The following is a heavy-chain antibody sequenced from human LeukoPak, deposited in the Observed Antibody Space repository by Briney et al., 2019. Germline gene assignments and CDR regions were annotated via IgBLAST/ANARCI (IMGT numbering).Heavy chain of an antibody. D-gene: IGHD6-19*01. CDR2: INTNTGNP. CDR3: ARAPPVYSSGWNWFDP. Sequence: ASVKVSCKASGYTFTGYYMHWVRQAPGQGLEWMGWINTNTGNPTYAQGFTGRFVVSLDTSVSTAYLQISSLKAEDTAVYYCARAPPVYSSGWNWFDPWGQGTLVTVSS. CDR1: GYTFTGYY. V-gene: IGHV7-4-1*02. J-gene: IGHJ5*02.